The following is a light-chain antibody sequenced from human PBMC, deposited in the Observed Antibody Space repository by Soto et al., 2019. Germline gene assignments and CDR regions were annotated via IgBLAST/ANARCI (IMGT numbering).Light chain of an antibody. CDR3: QRYNSGPRT. V-gene: IGKV1-27*01. CDR2: GAS. J-gene: IGKJ1*01. Sequence: DIPMTQSPASLSASVGDRVTITCRASQGIGNYLAWYQQKPGKVPELLIYGASSLQSGVPSRFSGSGSGTDFTLTISNLQPEDFATYYCQRYNSGPRTFGQGTKVEIK. CDR1: QGIGNY.